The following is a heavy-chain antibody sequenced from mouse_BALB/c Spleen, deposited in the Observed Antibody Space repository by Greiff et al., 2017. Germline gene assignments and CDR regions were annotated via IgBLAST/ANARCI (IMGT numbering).Heavy chain of an antibody. CDR2: INPSSGYT. CDR3: ARYGNYPAMDY. J-gene: IGHJ4*01. CDR1: GYTFTSYT. D-gene: IGHD2-1*01. V-gene: IGHV1-4*02. Sequence: VQLQQSAAELARPGASVKMSCKASGYTFTSYTMHWVKQRPGQGLEWIGYINPSSGYTEYNQKFKDKTTLTADKSSSTAYMQLSSLTSEDSAVYYCARYGNYPAMDYWGQGTSVTVSS.